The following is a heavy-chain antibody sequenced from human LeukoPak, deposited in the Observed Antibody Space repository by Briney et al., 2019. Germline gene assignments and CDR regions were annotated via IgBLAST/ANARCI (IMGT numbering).Heavy chain of an antibody. CDR2: IYYRGDI. J-gene: IGHJ4*02. D-gene: IGHD3/OR15-3a*01. CDR1: DGSIRTYY. CDR3: ATNKDWAEAD. Sequence: SETLSLTCSVSDGSIRTYYWSWIRQSPGQGLEWIGNIYYRGDINYNPSLKSRVIISIDTSKNQFSLKVTSLTAADAAVYYCATNKDWAEADWGQGTLVIVSS. V-gene: IGHV4-59*03.